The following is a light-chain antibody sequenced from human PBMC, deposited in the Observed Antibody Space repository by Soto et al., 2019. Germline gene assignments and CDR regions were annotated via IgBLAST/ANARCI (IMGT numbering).Light chain of an antibody. CDR2: GAS. J-gene: IGKJ4*01. V-gene: IGKV3-15*01. Sequence: EMVLTRSPATLSVSPVEIVSLSFMASQRVDINLAWYQQKPGQAPRLLIYGASTRATDMPGRFSGSGSGTDFTLTISRLEPEDFAVYYCQQFSSYPLTFGGGTKVDI. CDR3: QQFSSYPLT. CDR1: QRVDIN.